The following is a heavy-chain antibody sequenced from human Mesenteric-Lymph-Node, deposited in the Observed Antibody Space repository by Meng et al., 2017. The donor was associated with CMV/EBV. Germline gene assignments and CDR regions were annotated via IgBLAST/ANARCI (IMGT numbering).Heavy chain of an antibody. CDR2: VFGAGENT. Sequence: GGSLRLSCVASGFAFRSYAVSWVRQGPGKGLEWVSTVFGAGENTYYADSVKGRFTISRDNSKNTLSLQMNNLRAEDSAVYYCAKDPFSQEFYFDSWGQGTLVTVSS. CDR3: AKDPFSQEFYFDS. V-gene: IGHV3-23*01. J-gene: IGHJ4*02. CDR1: GFAFRSYA.